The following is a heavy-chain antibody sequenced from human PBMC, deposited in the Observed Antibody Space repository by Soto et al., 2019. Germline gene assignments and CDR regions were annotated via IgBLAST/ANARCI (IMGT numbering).Heavy chain of an antibody. V-gene: IGHV3-7*05. D-gene: IGHD3-3*01. CDR2: IKPDGSEK. CDR3: TRGEFWGWLGIDY. J-gene: IGHJ4*02. CDR1: GFTFTRYW. Sequence: EVELVESGGGLVQPGGSLRLSCAASGFTFTRYWMTWVRQAPGKWLEWVANIKPDGSEKYYVDSVKGRFTVSRDNAKNSLYLQMISLRAEDTAVYYCTRGEFWGWLGIDYWGQGTLVTVSS.